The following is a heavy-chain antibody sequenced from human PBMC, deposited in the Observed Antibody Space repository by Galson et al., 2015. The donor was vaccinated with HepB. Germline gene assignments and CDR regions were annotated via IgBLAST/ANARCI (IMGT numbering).Heavy chain of an antibody. Sequence: SLRLSCAASGFTFSSFAFHWVRQAPGKGLEWVAVISYDGSNKYYADSVKGQFTISRDNSKNTLYVQMNSLRAEDTAVYYCAGAAHCSSSTCYNYYYYYGMDVWGQGTTVTVSS. CDR3: AGAAHCSSSTCYNYYYYYGMDV. J-gene: IGHJ6*02. D-gene: IGHD2-2*01. V-gene: IGHV3-30*04. CDR2: ISYDGSNK. CDR1: GFTFSSFA.